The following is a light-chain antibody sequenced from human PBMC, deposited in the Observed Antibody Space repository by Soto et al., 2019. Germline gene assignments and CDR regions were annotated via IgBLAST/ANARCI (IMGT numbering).Light chain of an antibody. V-gene: IGKV1-5*03. Sequence: DIQMTQSRSIVSASVGDRVTITCRAIQSISSWLAWYQHRPGKAPKLLVYEASSLESGVPSRFSGSGSGTELTLTIRSLQPDDFATYYCQQYNTYSEMWTFGQGTKVDI. CDR1: QSISSW. CDR3: QQYNTYSEMWT. J-gene: IGKJ1*01. CDR2: EAS.